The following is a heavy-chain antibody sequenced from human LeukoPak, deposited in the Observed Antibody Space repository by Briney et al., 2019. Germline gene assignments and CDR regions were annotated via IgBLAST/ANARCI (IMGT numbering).Heavy chain of an antibody. J-gene: IGHJ4*02. Sequence: SETLSLTCTVSGGSISSSSYYWGWIRQPPGKGLEWIGSIYYSGSTYYNPSLKSRVTISADTSKNQFSLKLSSVTAADTAVYYCARHVWGSYRYFDYWGPGTLVTASS. CDR1: GGSISSSSYY. V-gene: IGHV4-39*01. D-gene: IGHD3-16*02. CDR2: IYYSGST. CDR3: ARHVWGSYRYFDY.